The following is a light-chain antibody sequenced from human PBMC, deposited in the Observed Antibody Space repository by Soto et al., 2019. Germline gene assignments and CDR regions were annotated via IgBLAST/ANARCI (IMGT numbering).Light chain of an antibody. Sequence: QAVVTQPPSASGTPGQRVTISCSASSSNIGNNFVNWYQQLPGTAPKLLIYSNNQRPSGVPDRFSGSKSGSSASLAISGLQSGDEADYYCAAWDDRLNGPVFGGGTKLTVL. CDR2: SNN. J-gene: IGLJ2*01. CDR1: SSNIGNNF. V-gene: IGLV1-44*01. CDR3: AAWDDRLNGPV.